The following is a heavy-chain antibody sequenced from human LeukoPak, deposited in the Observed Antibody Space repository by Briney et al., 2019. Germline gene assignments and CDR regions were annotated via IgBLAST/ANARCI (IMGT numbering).Heavy chain of an antibody. Sequence: AASVKVSFKASGASFSSNAISWVRLAHGPGHERMRAIIPIFGTANYAQKLQGRVTITTHESTSTAYMELSSLRSEDTAVYYCARDRTASGPYMDVWGKGTTVTVSS. D-gene: IGHD5-18*01. J-gene: IGHJ6*03. CDR1: GASFSSNA. CDR3: ARDRTASGPYMDV. V-gene: IGHV1-69*05. CDR2: IIPIFGTA.